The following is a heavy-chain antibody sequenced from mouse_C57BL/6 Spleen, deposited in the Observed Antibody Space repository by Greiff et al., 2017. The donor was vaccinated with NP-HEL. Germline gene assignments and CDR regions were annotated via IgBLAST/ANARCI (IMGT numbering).Heavy chain of an antibody. CDR1: GYTFTDYN. CDR3: ARGGLTNWYFDV. CDR2: INPNNGGI. J-gene: IGHJ1*03. Sequence: EVQLQQSGPELVKPGASVKMSCKASGYTFTDYNMHWVKQSHGKSLEWIGYINPNNGGISYNQKFKGKATLTVNKSSSTAYMELLTLTSEDSAVHYCARGGLTNWYFDVWGTGTTVTVSS. D-gene: IGHD2-2*01. V-gene: IGHV1-22*01.